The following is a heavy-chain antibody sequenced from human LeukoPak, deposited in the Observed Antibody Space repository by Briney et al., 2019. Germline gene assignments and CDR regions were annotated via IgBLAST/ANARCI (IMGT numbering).Heavy chain of an antibody. CDR3: ARDKLAYCGGDCYPDA. CDR1: GFTFSSYG. CDR2: ISSGSTYI. J-gene: IGHJ5*02. V-gene: IGHV3-21*01. D-gene: IGHD2-21*02. Sequence: PGGSLRLSCAVSGFTFSSYGMNWVRQAPGRGLEWVSSISSGSTYIYYAGPVKGRFTISRDNGKNSLYLQMNSLRAEDTAVYYCARDKLAYCGGDCYPDAWGQGTLVTVSS.